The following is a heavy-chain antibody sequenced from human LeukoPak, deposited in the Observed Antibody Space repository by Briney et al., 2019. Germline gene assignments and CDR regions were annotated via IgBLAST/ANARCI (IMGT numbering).Heavy chain of an antibody. Sequence: SETLSLTCTVSGGSISSGYYWGWIRQPPGKGLEWIGYIYYSGSTNYNPSLKSRVTISVDTSKNQFSLKLSSVTAADTAVYYCAREAYCGGDCYSGFDYWGQGTLVTVSS. V-gene: IGHV4-61*01. J-gene: IGHJ4*02. CDR3: AREAYCGGDCYSGFDY. CDR2: IYYSGST. D-gene: IGHD2-21*02. CDR1: GGSISSGYY.